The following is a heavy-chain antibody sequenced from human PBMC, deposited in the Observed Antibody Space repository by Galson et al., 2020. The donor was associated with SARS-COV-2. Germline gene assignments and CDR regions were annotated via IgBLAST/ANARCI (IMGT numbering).Heavy chain of an antibody. V-gene: IGHV3-33*01. Sequence: GESLKISCAASGFTFKSHAMHWVRQAPGKGLEWVAPIWFDGRNKYYVDSVKGRFTVSRDDSENTVHLQMNDLRVEDTAVYYCARDGQFNSGWAFDYWGQGTLVTVSS. J-gene: IGHJ4*02. CDR3: ARDGQFNSGWAFDY. D-gene: IGHD6-19*01. CDR1: GFTFKSHA. CDR2: IWFDGRNK.